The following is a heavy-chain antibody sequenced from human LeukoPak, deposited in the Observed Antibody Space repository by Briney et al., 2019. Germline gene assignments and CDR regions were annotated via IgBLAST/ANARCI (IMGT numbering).Heavy chain of an antibody. Sequence: GGSLRLSCAASGFTFSSYSMNWVRQAPGKGLEWVSSISSSSYIYYADSVKGRFTISRDNAKNSLYLQMNSLRAEDTAVYYCARGLGSSWPYYYYYGMDVWGQGTTVTVSS. D-gene: IGHD6-13*01. V-gene: IGHV3-21*01. CDR1: GFTFSSYS. CDR2: ISSSSYI. CDR3: ARGLGSSWPYYYYYGMDV. J-gene: IGHJ6*02.